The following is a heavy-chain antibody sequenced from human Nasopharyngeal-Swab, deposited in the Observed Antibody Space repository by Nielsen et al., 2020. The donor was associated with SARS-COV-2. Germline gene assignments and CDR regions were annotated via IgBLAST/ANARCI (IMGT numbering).Heavy chain of an antibody. Sequence: ASVNAYCKASGYSFNTYYMLWVRQAPGQALKWMGLISCDDGTRNYAQKFRGRVTMTRDTSTNTVYLDLSSLQSEDTAVYYCARGPNPHNAFDIWGQGTMVTVSS. CDR2: ISCDDGTR. D-gene: IGHD1-14*01. V-gene: IGHV1-46*02. J-gene: IGHJ3*02. CDR1: GYSFNTYY. CDR3: ARGPNPHNAFDI.